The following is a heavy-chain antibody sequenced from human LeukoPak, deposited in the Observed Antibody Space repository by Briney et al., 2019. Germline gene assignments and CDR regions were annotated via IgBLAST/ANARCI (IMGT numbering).Heavy chain of an antibody. CDR1: GFTFSTYG. CDR3: ARGTYYSDC. J-gene: IGHJ4*02. Sequence: PGGSLRLSCAASGFTFSTYGMNWVRQAQGKGLEWVSYISSVITTVYYADSVKGRFTISRDNARNSLYLQMNSLRDEDTAVYYCARGTYYSDCWGQGTLVTVSS. V-gene: IGHV3-48*02. CDR2: ISSVITTV.